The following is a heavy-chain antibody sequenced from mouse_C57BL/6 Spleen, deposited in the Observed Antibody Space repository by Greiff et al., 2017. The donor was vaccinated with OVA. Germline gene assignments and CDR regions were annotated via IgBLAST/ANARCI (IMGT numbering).Heavy chain of an antibody. J-gene: IGHJ3*01. V-gene: IGHV1-15*01. CDR2: IDPETGGT. CDR3: TRGDYGSSPAWFAY. D-gene: IGHD1-1*01. Sequence: QVHVKQSGAELVRPGASVTLSCKASGYTFTDYEMHWVKQTPVHGLEWIGAIDPETGGTAYNQKFKGKAILTADKSSSTAYMELRSLTSEDSAVYYCTRGDYGSSPAWFAYWGQGTLVTVSA. CDR1: GYTFTDYE.